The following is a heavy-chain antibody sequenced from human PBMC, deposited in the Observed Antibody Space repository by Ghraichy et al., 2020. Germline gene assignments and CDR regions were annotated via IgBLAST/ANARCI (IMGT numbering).Heavy chain of an antibody. D-gene: IGHD3-10*01. CDR3: AREGDGSGSYYSSGDWFDP. Sequence: ASVKVSCKASGYTFTSYGISWVRQAPGQGLEWMGWISAYNGNTNYAQKLQGRVTMTTDTSTSTAYMELRSLRSDDTAVYYCAREGDGSGSYYSSGDWFDPWGQGTLVTVSS. CDR1: GYTFTSYG. V-gene: IGHV1-18*04. CDR2: ISAYNGNT. J-gene: IGHJ5*02.